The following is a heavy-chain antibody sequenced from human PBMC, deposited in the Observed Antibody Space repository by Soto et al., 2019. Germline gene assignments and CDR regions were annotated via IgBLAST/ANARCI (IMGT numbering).Heavy chain of an antibody. Sequence: ASVKVSCKASGYTFTSYGISWVRQAPGQGLEWMGWISAYNGNTNYARKLQGRVTMTTDTSTSTAYMELRSLRSDDTAVYYCARSVRKTYYYGSGSYREADMDVWGQGTTVTAP. CDR3: ARSVRKTYYYGSGSYREADMDV. V-gene: IGHV1-18*04. CDR1: GYTFTSYG. CDR2: ISAYNGNT. D-gene: IGHD3-10*01. J-gene: IGHJ6*02.